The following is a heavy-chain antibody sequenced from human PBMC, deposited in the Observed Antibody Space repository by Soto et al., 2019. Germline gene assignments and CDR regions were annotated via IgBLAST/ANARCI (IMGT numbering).Heavy chain of an antibody. V-gene: IGHV5-10-1*01. D-gene: IGHD3-22*01. CDR2: IYPGDSHT. J-gene: IGHJ3*02. Sequence: GESLKISGKGSGYSFTTDWINWVLQMPGKGLEWMGKIYPGDSHTINSPSFQGRVTMSADKSINTAYLQWSSLKASDTGMYYCARPDSSGYSPGGDGFQIWGQGTMVTV. CDR1: GYSFTTDW. CDR3: ARPDSSGYSPGGDGFQI.